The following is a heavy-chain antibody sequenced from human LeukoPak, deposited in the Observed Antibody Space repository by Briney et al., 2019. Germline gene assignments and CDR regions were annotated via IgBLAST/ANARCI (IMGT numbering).Heavy chain of an antibody. D-gene: IGHD3-22*01. CDR1: GFTFSSYA. CDR3: SKGGTMIVENFDY. J-gene: IGHJ4*02. CDR2: ISGSGGST. V-gene: IGHV3-23*01. Sequence: KTGGSLRLSCAASGFTFSSYAMSWVRQAPGKGLEWVSAISGSGGSTYYADSVKGRFTISRDNSKNTLYLQINILRAEYTAVYYCSKGGTMIVENFDYWGQETLVTLSS.